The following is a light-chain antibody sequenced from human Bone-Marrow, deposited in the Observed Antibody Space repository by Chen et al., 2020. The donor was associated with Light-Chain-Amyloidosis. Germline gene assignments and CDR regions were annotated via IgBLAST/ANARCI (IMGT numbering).Light chain of an antibody. J-gene: IGKJ2*01. CDR2: GAS. Sequence: EIVLTQSPGNLSLSPGVRATLSCRASQSVSSSYLAWFQQKPGQAPRLLIYGASSRATGIPDRFGGSGSGTDFTLTISRLKPEDCAVYYWQQYGSSPPYTFGQGTKLEIK. CDR1: QSVSSSY. CDR3: QQYGSSPPYT. V-gene: IGKV3-20*01.